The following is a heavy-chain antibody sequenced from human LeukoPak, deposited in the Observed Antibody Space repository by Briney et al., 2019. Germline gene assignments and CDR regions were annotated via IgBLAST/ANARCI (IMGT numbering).Heavy chain of an antibody. J-gene: IGHJ4*02. Sequence: GRSLRLSCAASGFTFRSYGMHWVRQAPGKGLEWAAIVWYDGNNKYYADSVKGRFTVSRDNSKDTVSLQLNSLRAEDTAVYYCARGSEAAAGAFDYWGQGALVTVPS. CDR1: GFTFRSYG. D-gene: IGHD6-13*01. CDR2: VWYDGNNK. CDR3: ARGSEAAAGAFDY. V-gene: IGHV3-33*01.